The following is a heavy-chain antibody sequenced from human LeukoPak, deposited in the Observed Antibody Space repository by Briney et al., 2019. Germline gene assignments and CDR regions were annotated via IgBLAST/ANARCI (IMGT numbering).Heavy chain of an antibody. J-gene: IGHJ4*02. CDR2: IIPIFGTA. V-gene: IGHV1-69*06. D-gene: IGHD6-13*01. Sequence: SVKVSCKASGGTFSSYAISWVRQAPGQGLEWMGGIIPIFGTANYAQKFQGRVTITADKSTSTAYMELSSLRSEDTAVYYCARVGASIAAAGTGFFDYWGQGTLVTVSS. CDR3: ARVGASIAAAGTGFFDY. CDR1: GGTFSSYA.